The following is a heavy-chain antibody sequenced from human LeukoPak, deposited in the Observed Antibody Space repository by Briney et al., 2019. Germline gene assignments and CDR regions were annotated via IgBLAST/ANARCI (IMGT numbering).Heavy chain of an antibody. CDR1: EYTFTSYD. CDR2: MNPNRGKT. Sequence: ASVKVSCKASEYTFTSYDINWVGQATGQGLEGMGWMNPNRGKTGYAQKFQGRVTMTRNTSISTAYMELSSLRSEDTAVYYCARGRGTRVRAGIFYYYYGMDVWGQGTTVTVSS. V-gene: IGHV1-8*01. CDR3: ARGRGTRVRAGIFYYYYGMDV. J-gene: IGHJ6*02. D-gene: IGHD3-10*01.